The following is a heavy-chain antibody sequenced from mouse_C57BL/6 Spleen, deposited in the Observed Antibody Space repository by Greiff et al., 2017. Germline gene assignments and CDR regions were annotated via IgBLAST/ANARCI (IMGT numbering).Heavy chain of an antibody. CDR3: TRWDGYFGY. CDR1: GFTFTDYE. CDR2: ISRGTGGI. V-gene: IGHV5-17*01. J-gene: IGHJ3*01. Sequence: EVMLLQSGAGLVRPGGSLTLSCAASGFTFTDYEMHWVRQTPVKGLEWIAYISRGTGGISYDHTVKGQAILTADNANSTAFMELSSLTSEDTAMYYCTRWDGYFGYWGQGTLVTVSA. D-gene: IGHD2-3*01.